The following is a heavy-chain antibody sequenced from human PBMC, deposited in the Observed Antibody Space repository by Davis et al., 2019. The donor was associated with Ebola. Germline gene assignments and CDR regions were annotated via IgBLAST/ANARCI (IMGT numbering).Heavy chain of an antibody. D-gene: IGHD6-13*01. Sequence: GGSLRLSCAASGFTFGGYSMSWVRQAPGKGLEWVSVIDSDGSRAYYADSVKGRFTTSRDNYKDTLYLQMNSLRAEDTAVYYCAKDLRYSSSWYGGGMDVWGQGTTVTVSS. CDR2: IDSDGSRA. V-gene: IGHV3-23*03. J-gene: IGHJ6*02. CDR1: GFTFGGYS. CDR3: AKDLRYSSSWYGGGMDV.